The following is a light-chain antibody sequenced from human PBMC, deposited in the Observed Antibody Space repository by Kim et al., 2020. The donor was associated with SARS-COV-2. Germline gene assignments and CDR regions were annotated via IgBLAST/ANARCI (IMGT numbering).Light chain of an antibody. Sequence: EIVFTQSPGTLSLSPGGRATLSCRTSESVSATYIAWYQQKPGQAPRLLIFGACSRATGIPDRFSGSGSGTDLTFTINRLEPEDFAVYYCQQYGSSPRTFGEGTKVDIK. CDR2: GAC. V-gene: IGKV3-20*01. J-gene: IGKJ1*01. CDR1: ESVSATY. CDR3: QQYGSSPRT.